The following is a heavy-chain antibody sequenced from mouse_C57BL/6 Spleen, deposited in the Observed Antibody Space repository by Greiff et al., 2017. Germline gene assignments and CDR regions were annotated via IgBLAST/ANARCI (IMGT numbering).Heavy chain of an antibody. J-gene: IGHJ4*01. Sequence: EVHLVESGEGLVKPGGSLKLSCAASGFTFSSYAMSWVRQTPEKRLEWVAYISSGGDYIYYADTVKGRFTISRDNARNTLYLQMSSLKSEDTAMYYCTRDLYYDYDDAMDYWGQGTSVTVSS. CDR2: ISSGGDYI. V-gene: IGHV5-9-1*02. CDR1: GFTFSSYA. CDR3: TRDLYYDYDDAMDY. D-gene: IGHD2-4*01.